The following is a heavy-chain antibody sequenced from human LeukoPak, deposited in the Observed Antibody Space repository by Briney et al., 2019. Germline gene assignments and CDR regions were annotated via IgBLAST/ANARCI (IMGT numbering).Heavy chain of an antibody. J-gene: IGHJ4*02. D-gene: IGHD3-22*01. CDR2: IWYDGSNE. CDR3: ARAYYYDVSLTPDY. CDR1: GFIFSTYG. Sequence: GGSLRLSCVASGFIFSTYGMHWVRQAPGKGLEWVAVIWYDGSNEYYADSVKGRFTISRDTSKNTLYLQMDSLRAEDTAVYYCARAYYYDVSLTPDYWGQGTLVTVSS. V-gene: IGHV3-33*01.